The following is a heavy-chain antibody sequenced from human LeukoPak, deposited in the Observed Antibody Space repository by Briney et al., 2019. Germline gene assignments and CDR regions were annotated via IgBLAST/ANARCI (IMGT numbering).Heavy chain of an antibody. CDR2: INPNSGGT. Sequence: ASVKVSCKASGYTFTGYYMHWVRQAPGQGLEWMGWINPNSGGTNYAQKFQGRVTMTRDTSISTAYMELSRLRSDDTAVYYCARDPYYYDSRLPMPDAFDIWGQGTMVTVSS. D-gene: IGHD3-22*01. CDR1: GYTFTGYY. J-gene: IGHJ3*02. CDR3: ARDPYYYDSRLPMPDAFDI. V-gene: IGHV1-2*02.